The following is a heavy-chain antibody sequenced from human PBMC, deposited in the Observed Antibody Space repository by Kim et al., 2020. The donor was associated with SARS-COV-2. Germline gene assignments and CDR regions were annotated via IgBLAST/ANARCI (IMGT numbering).Heavy chain of an antibody. CDR2: INHSGST. CDR3: ARKRLWFGELLGYRKSPRFDY. D-gene: IGHD3-10*01. CDR1: GGSFSGYY. Sequence: SETLSLTCAVYGGSFSGYYWSWIRQPPGKGLEWIGEINHSGSTNYNPSLKSRVTISVDTSKNQFSLKLSSVTAADTAVYYCARKRLWFGELLGYRKSPRFDYWGQGTLVTVSS. V-gene: IGHV4-34*01. J-gene: IGHJ4*02.